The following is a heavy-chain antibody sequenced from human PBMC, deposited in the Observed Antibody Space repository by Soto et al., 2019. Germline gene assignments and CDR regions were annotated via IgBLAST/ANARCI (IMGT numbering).Heavy chain of an antibody. CDR1: GGSFSGYY. CDR2: INHSGST. Sequence: QVQLQQWGAGLLKPSETLSLTCAVYGGSFSGYYWSWIRQPPGKGLEWIGEINHSGSTNYIPSLKSRVTISVDTSKNPFSLKLSSVTAADTAVYYCASHTVQLERLGWFDPWGQGTLVTVSS. D-gene: IGHD1-1*01. CDR3: ASHTVQLERLGWFDP. V-gene: IGHV4-34*01. J-gene: IGHJ5*02.